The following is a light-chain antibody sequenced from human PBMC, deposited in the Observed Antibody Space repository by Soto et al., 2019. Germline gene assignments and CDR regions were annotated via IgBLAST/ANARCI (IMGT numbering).Light chain of an antibody. Sequence: ALTQPASVSGSPGQSITISCTGTSSDVGGYNYVSWYQQHPGKAPKLMIYDVSNRPSGVSNRFSGSKSANTASLTISGLQAEDEADYYCSSYTSSSTRVFGTGTKLTVL. CDR3: SSYTSSSTRV. CDR2: DVS. J-gene: IGLJ1*01. CDR1: SSDVGGYNY. V-gene: IGLV2-14*01.